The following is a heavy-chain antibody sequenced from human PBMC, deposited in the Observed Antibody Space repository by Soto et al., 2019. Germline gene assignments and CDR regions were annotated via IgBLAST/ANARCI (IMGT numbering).Heavy chain of an antibody. D-gene: IGHD3-10*01. CDR1: GGSISSSSYY. J-gene: IGHJ6*02. CDR2: IYYSGST. Sequence: SETLSLTCTVSGGSISSSSYYWGWIRQPPGKGLEWIGSIYYSGSTYHNPSLKSRVTISVDTSNNQFSLKLTSVTAADTAVYYCASRWFGELYYYYYYGMDVWGQGTTVTVSS. CDR3: ASRWFGELYYYYYYGMDV. V-gene: IGHV4-39*01.